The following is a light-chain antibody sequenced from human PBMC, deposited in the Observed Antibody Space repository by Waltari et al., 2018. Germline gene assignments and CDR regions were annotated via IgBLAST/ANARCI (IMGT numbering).Light chain of an antibody. J-gene: IGLJ2*01. CDR3: QAWDTSTVI. V-gene: IGLV3-1*01. CDR2: QDT. CDR1: KLGVKY. Sequence: SYELTQPPSVSVSPGQTASLTCSGHKLGVKYVCRYRQKQGQSPILVIYQDTRRPSGIPERFSGSNSGNTATLTISGTQGMDEADYYCQAWDTSTVIFGGGTKLTVL.